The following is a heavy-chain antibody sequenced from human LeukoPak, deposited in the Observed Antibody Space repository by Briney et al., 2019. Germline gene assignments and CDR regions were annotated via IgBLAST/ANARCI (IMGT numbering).Heavy chain of an antibody. CDR3: AREVGSQYYGSGSYFAAHFDH. CDR1: GGSISSYY. CDR2: IYDTGTT. V-gene: IGHV4-59*01. D-gene: IGHD3-10*01. Sequence: SKTLTLTCTVSGGSISSYYWSWLRQSPGKGLEWIGYIYDTGTTNYNPSLSSRVTISVDTSRNQFSLKLNSLTAADTAVYYCAREVGSQYYGSGSYFAAHFDHWGQAWLVTVSS. J-gene: IGHJ4*02.